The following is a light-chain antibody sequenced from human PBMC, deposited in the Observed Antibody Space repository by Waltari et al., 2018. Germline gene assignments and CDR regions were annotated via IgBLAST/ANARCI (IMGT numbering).Light chain of an antibody. CDR1: HTLSSSY. CDR2: RTS. Sequence: EIVLTQSPDTLSLSPGERATLSCRASHTLSSSYLALYQQKPGQAPRLRIYRTSSRATGIPDRFSGSGSGTDFSLTINRLEPEDSAVYYCQQYGSPLWSFGQGTKVEIK. CDR3: QQYGSPLWS. V-gene: IGKV3-20*01. J-gene: IGKJ1*01.